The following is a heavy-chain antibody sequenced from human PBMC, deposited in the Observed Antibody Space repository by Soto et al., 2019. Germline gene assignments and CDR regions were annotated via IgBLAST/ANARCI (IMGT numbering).Heavy chain of an antibody. D-gene: IGHD3-10*01. CDR1: GGSISSYY. Sequence: SETLSLTCTVSGGSISSYYWSWIRQPAGKGLEWIGRIYTSVSTNYNPSLKSRVTMSVDTSKNQFSLKPSSVTAADTAVYYCARLRTMVRGVIIPTWGMDVWGQGTRVTVSS. CDR2: IYTSVST. V-gene: IGHV4-4*07. J-gene: IGHJ6*02. CDR3: ARLRTMVRGVIIPTWGMDV.